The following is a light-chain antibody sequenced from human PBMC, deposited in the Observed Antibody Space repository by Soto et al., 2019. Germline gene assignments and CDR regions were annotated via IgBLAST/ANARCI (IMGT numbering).Light chain of an antibody. V-gene: IGKV3-11*01. CDR2: DAS. J-gene: IGKJ4*01. Sequence: EIVLTQSPATLSLSPGERATLSCRASQSVSSYLAWYQQKPGQAPRLLIYDASSRATGLPARFSGSGSGTDFPPTISSLEPEDVAVYYRQQRSNWLTFGGGTKVEIK. CDR3: QQRSNWLT. CDR1: QSVSSY.